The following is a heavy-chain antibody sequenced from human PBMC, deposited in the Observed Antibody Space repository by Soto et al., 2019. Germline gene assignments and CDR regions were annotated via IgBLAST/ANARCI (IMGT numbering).Heavy chain of an antibody. CDR3: ARGRIGDIVLVPAAIVRGWFDP. Sequence: QVQLQESGPGLVKPSQTLSLTCTVSGGSISSGGYYWSWIRQHPGKGLEWIGYIYYSGSTYYNPSLKRRVTISVDTSKNQFSLKLSSVTAADTAVYYCARGRIGDIVLVPAAIVRGWFDPWGQGTLVTVSS. V-gene: IGHV4-31*03. CDR1: GGSISSGGYY. J-gene: IGHJ5*02. CDR2: IYYSGST. D-gene: IGHD2-2*02.